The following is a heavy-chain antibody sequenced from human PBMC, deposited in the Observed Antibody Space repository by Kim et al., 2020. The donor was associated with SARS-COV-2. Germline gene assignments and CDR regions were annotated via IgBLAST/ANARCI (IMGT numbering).Heavy chain of an antibody. CDR3: TKGGSGSGWSLTT. V-gene: IGHV3-33*06. J-gene: IGHJ4*02. D-gene: IGHD6-19*01. CDR2: RWYDGSNK. Sequence: GGSLRLSCAASGFTFSSSGMHWVRQAPGKGLEWVAVRWYDGSNKYYADSVKGRFTISRDNSKNTLYLQMNTLRAEDTAVYYCTKGGSGSGWSLTTWGQGTLVTVSS. CDR1: GFTFSSSG.